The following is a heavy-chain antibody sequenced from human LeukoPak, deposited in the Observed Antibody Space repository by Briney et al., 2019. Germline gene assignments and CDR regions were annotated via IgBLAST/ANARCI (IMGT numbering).Heavy chain of an antibody. Sequence: GGSLRLSCAASGFTFGSYAMHWVRQAPGKGLEWVAVISYDGSVKYYVDSVKGRFTISRDNSKNTLYLQMNSLRAEDTAVYYCAKDPIYGDYPRFFDYWGQGTLVTVSS. CDR1: GFTFGSYA. D-gene: IGHD4-17*01. CDR3: AKDPIYGDYPRFFDY. V-gene: IGHV3-30*18. J-gene: IGHJ4*02. CDR2: ISYDGSVK.